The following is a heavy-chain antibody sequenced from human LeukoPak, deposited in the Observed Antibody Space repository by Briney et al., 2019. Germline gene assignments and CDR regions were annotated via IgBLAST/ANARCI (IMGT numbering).Heavy chain of an antibody. CDR1: GFTFSSYW. D-gene: IGHD1-26*01. CDR2: INSDGSTT. J-gene: IGHJ4*02. CDR3: GGRGSSGFVTN. V-gene: IGHV3-74*01. Sequence: GGSLRLSCAASGFTFSSYWMHWVRQVPGKGLVWVSRINSDGSTTNYADSVKGRFTISRDNAKNTLYLQLNSLRAEDTAVYYCGGRGSSGFVTNWGQGTLVTVSS.